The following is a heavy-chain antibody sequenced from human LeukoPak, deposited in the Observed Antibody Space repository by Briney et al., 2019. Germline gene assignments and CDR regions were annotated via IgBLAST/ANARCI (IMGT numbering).Heavy chain of an antibody. J-gene: IGHJ3*02. CDR1: GGSISSYY. CDR3: ARVGSYYDAFDI. CDR2: IYYSGST. Sequence: SETLSLTCTVSGGSISSYYWSWIRQPPGKGLEWIGYIYYSGSTNYNPSLKSRVTISVDTSKNQFTLKLSSVTAADTAVYYCARVGSYYDAFDIWGQGTMVTVSS. V-gene: IGHV4-59*01. D-gene: IGHD1-26*01.